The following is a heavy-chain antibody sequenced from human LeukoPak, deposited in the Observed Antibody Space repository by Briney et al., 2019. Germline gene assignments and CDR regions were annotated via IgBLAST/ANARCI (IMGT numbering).Heavy chain of an antibody. J-gene: IGHJ5*02. Sequence: SETLSLTCTVSGNSFGDYYWSWIRQPAGKGLEWIGRIYTIGSTTYNPSLKSRVTMSVDTSKSQFSLNLMSVTAADTAVYTRDTGTTGEVKFDPWGQGTLVTVSS. CDR3: DTGTTGEVKFDP. CDR2: IYTIGST. V-gene: IGHV4-4*07. D-gene: IGHD4-17*01. CDR1: GNSFGDYY.